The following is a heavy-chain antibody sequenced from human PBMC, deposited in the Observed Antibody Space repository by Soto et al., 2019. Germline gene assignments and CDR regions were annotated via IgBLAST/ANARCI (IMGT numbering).Heavy chain of an antibody. CDR2: ISHDGSQE. Sequence: GGSLRLSCAASEFAFSSHFMNWVRQAPGRGLEWVAYISHDGSQEDYVDSVKGRFTISRDNAKNSLYLEMNSLTGEDTAVYYCAGGWLASWGQGTPVTVSS. V-gene: IGHV3-7*01. D-gene: IGHD6-19*01. CDR3: AGGWLAS. J-gene: IGHJ4*02. CDR1: EFAFSSHF.